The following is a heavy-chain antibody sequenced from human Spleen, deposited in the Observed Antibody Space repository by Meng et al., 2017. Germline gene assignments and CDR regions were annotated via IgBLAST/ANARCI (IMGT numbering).Heavy chain of an antibody. J-gene: IGHJ3*02. CDR1: GYSFTSYW. V-gene: IGHV5-51*01. Sequence: GESLKISCKGSGYSFTSYWIGWVRQMPGKGLEWMGIIYPGDSDTRYSPSFQGQVTISADKSISTAYLQWSSLKASDTAMYYCARHSEVRYYDSSGYAFDIWGQGTMVTVSS. D-gene: IGHD3-22*01. CDR2: IYPGDSDT. CDR3: ARHSEVRYYDSSGYAFDI.